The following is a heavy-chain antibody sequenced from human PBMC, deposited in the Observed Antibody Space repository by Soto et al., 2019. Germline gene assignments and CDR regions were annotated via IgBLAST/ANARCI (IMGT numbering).Heavy chain of an antibody. D-gene: IGHD5-18*01. Sequence: SETLSLTCAVSGDSVSSSFWWTWVRQPPGKGLEWIGEIYHTETTNYAPSLKSRVTISLDKSMNQFSLRFNSVTPADTAVYYRDSYDFGTLDNWGQGIRVTVSS. CDR2: IYHTETT. CDR1: GDSVSSSFW. V-gene: IGHV4-4*02. J-gene: IGHJ4*02. CDR3: DSYDFGTLDN.